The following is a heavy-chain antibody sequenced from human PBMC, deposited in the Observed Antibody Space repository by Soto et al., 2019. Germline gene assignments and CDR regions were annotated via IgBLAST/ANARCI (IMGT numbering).Heavy chain of an antibody. J-gene: IGHJ4*02. CDR1: GGSISSGDYY. V-gene: IGHV4-30-4*01. CDR2: IYYSGST. D-gene: IGHD3-10*01. CDR3: ARAAFLWFGELLRSYYFDY. Sequence: SETLSLTCTVSGGSISSGDYYWSWIRQPPGKGMEWIGYIYYSGSTYYNPSLKSRVTISVDTSKNQFSLKLSSVTAADTAVYYCARAAFLWFGELLRSYYFDYWGQGTLVTVSS.